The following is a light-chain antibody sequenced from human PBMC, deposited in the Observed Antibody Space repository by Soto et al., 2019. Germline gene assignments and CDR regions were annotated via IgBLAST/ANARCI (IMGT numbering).Light chain of an antibody. Sequence: QAVVTQPPSASGTPGQRITISCLGSSSNIGSNTVSWYQQLPGTAPKLLIYTNNQRPSGVPDRFSGSKSGTSASLAISGLQSEEEADYYCAAWDDSLNIYVFGTGTKVTVL. CDR1: SSNIGSNT. V-gene: IGLV1-44*01. J-gene: IGLJ1*01. CDR2: TNN. CDR3: AAWDDSLNIYV.